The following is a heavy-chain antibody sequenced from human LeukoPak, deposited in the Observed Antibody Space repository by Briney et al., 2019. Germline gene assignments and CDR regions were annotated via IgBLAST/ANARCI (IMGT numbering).Heavy chain of an antibody. Sequence: PSETLSLTCAVYGGSFSGYYWSWIRQPPGKGLEWIGEINHSGSTNYNPSLKSRVTISVDTSKNQFSLKLSSVTAADTAVYYCARRGDYYDSSGIQGTYYFDYWGQGTLVTVPS. CDR3: ARRGDYYDSSGIQGTYYFDY. V-gene: IGHV4-34*01. CDR2: INHSGST. CDR1: GGSFSGYY. D-gene: IGHD3-22*01. J-gene: IGHJ4*02.